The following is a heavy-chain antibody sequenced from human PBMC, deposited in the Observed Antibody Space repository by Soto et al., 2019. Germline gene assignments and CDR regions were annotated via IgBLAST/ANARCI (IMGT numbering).Heavy chain of an antibody. D-gene: IGHD3-3*01. Sequence: GGSLRLSCAASGFTFSSYAMSWVRQAPGKGLEWVSAISGSGGSTYYADSVKGRFTISRDNSKNTLYLQMNSLRAEDTAVYYCATSITIFGVSGFDPWGQGTLVTVSS. CDR1: GFTFSSYA. J-gene: IGHJ5*02. CDR2: ISGSGGST. CDR3: ATSITIFGVSGFDP. V-gene: IGHV3-23*01.